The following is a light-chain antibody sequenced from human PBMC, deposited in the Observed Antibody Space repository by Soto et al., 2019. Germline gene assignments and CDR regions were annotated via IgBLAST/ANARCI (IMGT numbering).Light chain of an antibody. V-gene: IGKV3-15*01. CDR2: DAS. CDR3: QQYINWPPLT. J-gene: IGKJ4*01. Sequence: EIVLTQSQANLSVSPGERATLSCRASQSVRRNLAWYQQKPGQAPRLLIFDASTRATNIPARFTGSGSGTEFTLTISSLQSEDFAVYYCQQYINWPPLTFGGGTKVEIK. CDR1: QSVRRN.